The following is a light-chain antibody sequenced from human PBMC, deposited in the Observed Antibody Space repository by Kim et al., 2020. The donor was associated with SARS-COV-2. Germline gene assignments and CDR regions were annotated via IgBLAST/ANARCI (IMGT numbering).Light chain of an antibody. Sequence: PGGTVTLTCASSTGAVTSGYSPNWFQQKPGQAPRALIYSTRKTHSWTPARFSGSLLGGKAALTLSDVQPEDEADYYCLLSHGSAQVFGGGTKLTVL. CDR3: LLSHGSAQV. V-gene: IGLV7-43*01. J-gene: IGLJ3*02. CDR1: TGAVTSGYS. CDR2: STR.